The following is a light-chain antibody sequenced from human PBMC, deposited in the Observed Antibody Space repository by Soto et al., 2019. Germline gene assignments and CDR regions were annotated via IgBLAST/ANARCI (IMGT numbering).Light chain of an antibody. CDR2: DAS. V-gene: IGKV1-5*01. J-gene: IGKJ5*01. CDR3: QQYNSYLIT. CDR1: QSISSW. Sequence: DVQRTQSTSTLSASVGDRVTITCLASQSISSWLAWYQQKPGKAPNLLIYDASSLESGVPSRFSGSGSGTEFTLTISSLQPDDFATYYCQQYNSYLITFGQGTRLAI.